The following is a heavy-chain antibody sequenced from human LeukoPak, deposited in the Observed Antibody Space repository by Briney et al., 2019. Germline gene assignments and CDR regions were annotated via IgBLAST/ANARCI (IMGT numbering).Heavy chain of an antibody. CDR3: ATDRTTYYYDSSGYSHAFDI. J-gene: IGHJ3*02. D-gene: IGHD3-22*01. CDR1: GYTLTELS. Sequence: ASVKVSCKVSGYTLTELSMHWVRQAPGKGLEWMGGFDPEDGETIYAQKFQRRVTMTEDTSTDTAYMELSSLRSEDTAVYHCATDRTTYYYDSSGYSHAFDIWGQGTMVTVSS. CDR2: FDPEDGET. V-gene: IGHV1-24*01.